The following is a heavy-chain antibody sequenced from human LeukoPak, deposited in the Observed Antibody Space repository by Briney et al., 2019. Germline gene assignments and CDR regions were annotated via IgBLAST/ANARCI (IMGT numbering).Heavy chain of an antibody. Sequence: GGSLRLSCAASGFTFSSYWMQWVRQAPGKGLVWVSHINSDGSSTSYADSVKGRFTISRDNAKNTLYLQMNSLRAEDTAVYYCASPKYSGGRPIDYWGQGTLVTVSS. CDR2: INSDGSST. V-gene: IGHV3-74*01. D-gene: IGHD6-19*01. CDR3: ASPKYSGGRPIDY. J-gene: IGHJ4*02. CDR1: GFTFSSYW.